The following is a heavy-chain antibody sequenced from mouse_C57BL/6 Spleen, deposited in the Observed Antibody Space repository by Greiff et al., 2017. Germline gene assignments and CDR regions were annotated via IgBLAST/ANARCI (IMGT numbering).Heavy chain of an antibody. CDR1: GYTFTSYW. V-gene: IGHV1-55*01. J-gene: IGHJ2*01. CDR2: IYPGSGST. Sequence: QVQLQQPGAELVKPGASVKMSCKASGYTFTSYWITWVKQRPGQGLEWIGDIYPGSGSTNYNEKFKSKAPLTVDTSSSTAYMRLSSLTSEDAAVDYCARSITTVVVDYWGQGTTLTVSS. CDR3: ARSITTVVVDY. D-gene: IGHD1-1*01.